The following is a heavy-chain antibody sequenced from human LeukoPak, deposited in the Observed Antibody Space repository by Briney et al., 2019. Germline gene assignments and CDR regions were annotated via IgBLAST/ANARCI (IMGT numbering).Heavy chain of an antibody. CDR1: GFTFSSYW. Sequence: GGSLRLSCAASGFTFSSYWMSWVRQAPGKGLEWVANIKQDGSEKYYVDSVKGRFTISRDNAKNSLYLQMNSLRAEDTAVYYCARLVSAATYYYDYWGQGTLVTVSS. CDR3: ARLVSAATYYYDY. D-gene: IGHD2-15*01. V-gene: IGHV3-7*01. CDR2: IKQDGSEK. J-gene: IGHJ4*02.